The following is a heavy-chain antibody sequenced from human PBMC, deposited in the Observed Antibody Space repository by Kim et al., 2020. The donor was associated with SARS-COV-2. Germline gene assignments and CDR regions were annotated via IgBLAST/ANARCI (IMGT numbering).Heavy chain of an antibody. CDR3: ARVDLVIFGAVIIPHQYYYGMDV. J-gene: IGHJ6*02. Sequence: ASVKVSCKASGYAFRTSGITWVRQAPGQGLEWMGWISAYNGNTNHAQEFQGRVTMSTDTSTSTAYMELRSLRSDDTAVYYCARVDLVIFGAVIIPHQYYYGMDVWGQGTTVTVSS. V-gene: IGHV1-18*01. CDR1: GYAFRTSG. D-gene: IGHD3-3*01. CDR2: ISAYNGNT.